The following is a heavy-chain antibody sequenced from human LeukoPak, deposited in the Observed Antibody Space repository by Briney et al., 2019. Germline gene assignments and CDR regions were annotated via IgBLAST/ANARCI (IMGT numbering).Heavy chain of an antibody. CDR1: GFTFSSYA. J-gene: IGHJ4*02. V-gene: IGHV3-23*01. CDR3: AKNRGTGLAFYDY. D-gene: IGHD1-1*01. CDR2: ISGSGSST. Sequence: GGSLGPSCAASGFTFSSYAMSWVRQAPGKGLEWVSAISGSGSSTYYADSVKGRFTSSRDNSKSTLYLQMSNLRAEDTAVYFCAKNRGTGLAFYDYWGQGTQVTVSS.